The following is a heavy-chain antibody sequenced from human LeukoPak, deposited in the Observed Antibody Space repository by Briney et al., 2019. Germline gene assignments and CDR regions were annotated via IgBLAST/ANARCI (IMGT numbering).Heavy chain of an antibody. CDR1: GYTFTGYY. V-gene: IGHV1-2*02. Sequence: GASVKVSCKASGYTFTGYYMHWVRQAPGQGLEWMGWINPNSGGTNYAQKFQGRVTMTRDTSISTAYMELSRLRSDDTAVYYCARTYSGYDRQDPPFDYWGQGTLVTVSS. CDR2: INPNSGGT. J-gene: IGHJ4*02. D-gene: IGHD5-12*01. CDR3: ARTYSGYDRQDPPFDY.